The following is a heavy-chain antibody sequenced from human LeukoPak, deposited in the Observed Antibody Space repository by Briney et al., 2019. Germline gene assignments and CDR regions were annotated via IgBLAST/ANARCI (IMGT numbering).Heavy chain of an antibody. CDR2: ISYSGNT. V-gene: IGHV4-59*01. D-gene: IGHD3-16*02. Sequence: SETLSLTCAVSGYSISSGYFWGWIRQPPGKGLEWIGYISYSGNTNYNPSFKSRVTISVDTSNNQFSLKLSSVTAADTAVYYCARYVWGSYPTFEDYWGQGTLVTVSS. J-gene: IGHJ4*02. CDR1: GYSISSGYF. CDR3: ARYVWGSYPTFEDY.